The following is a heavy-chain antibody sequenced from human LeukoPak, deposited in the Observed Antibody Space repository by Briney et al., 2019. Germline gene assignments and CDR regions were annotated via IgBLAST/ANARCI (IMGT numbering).Heavy chain of an antibody. CDR2: IKQDGSEK. CDR3: AKAPVTTCRGAYCYPFDY. J-gene: IGHJ4*02. D-gene: IGHD2-21*01. V-gene: IGHV3-7*01. CDR1: GFSFSSYW. Sequence: GGSLRLSCAASGFSFSSYWMSWVRQAPGKGLEWVANIKQDGSEKYYVDSVKGRFTISRDNAKNSLYLHMNSLRAEDTAVYYCAKAPVTTCRGAYCYPFDYWGQGTLVTVSS.